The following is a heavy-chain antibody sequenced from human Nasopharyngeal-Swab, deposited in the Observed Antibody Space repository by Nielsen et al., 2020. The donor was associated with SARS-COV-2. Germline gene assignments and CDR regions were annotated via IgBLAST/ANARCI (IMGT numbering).Heavy chain of an antibody. CDR1: GFTFSSYA. Sequence: GGSLRLSCAASGFTFSSYAMHWVRQAPGKGLEWVAVISYDGSNKYYADSVKGRFTISRDNSKNTLYLQMNSLRAEDTAVYYCARGTTVTYCDYCGQGTLVTVSS. CDR2: ISYDGSNK. J-gene: IGHJ4*02. D-gene: IGHD4-17*01. V-gene: IGHV3-30*04. CDR3: ARGTTVTYCDY.